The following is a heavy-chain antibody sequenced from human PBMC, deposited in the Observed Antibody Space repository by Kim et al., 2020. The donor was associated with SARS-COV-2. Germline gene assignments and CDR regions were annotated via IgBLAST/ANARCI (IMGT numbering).Heavy chain of an antibody. CDR3: ARGYDAAVRSPTY. D-gene: IGHD3-10*01. Sequence: SETLSLTCAVYGGSFSGYYWSWSRQPPGGGLEWIGEINHSGSTNFNPSLKSRVTISVDTSKNQFSLKLSSVSAADTAVYYCARGYDAAVRSPTYWGQGTLVTVSS. CDR2: INHSGST. J-gene: IGHJ4*02. CDR1: GGSFSGYY. V-gene: IGHV4-34*01.